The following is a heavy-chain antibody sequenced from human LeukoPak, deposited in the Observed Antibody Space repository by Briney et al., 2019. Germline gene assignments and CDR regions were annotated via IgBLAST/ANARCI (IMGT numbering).Heavy chain of an antibody. Sequence: SETLSLTCAVYGGSFSGYYWSWIRQPPGKGLEWIGEINHSGSTNYNPSLKSRVTISVDTSKNQFSLKLSSVTAADTAVYYYARDEYSSGWYYSDYWGQGTLVTVSS. V-gene: IGHV4-34*01. CDR1: GGSFSGYY. CDR2: INHSGST. CDR3: ARDEYSSGWYYSDY. D-gene: IGHD6-19*01. J-gene: IGHJ4*02.